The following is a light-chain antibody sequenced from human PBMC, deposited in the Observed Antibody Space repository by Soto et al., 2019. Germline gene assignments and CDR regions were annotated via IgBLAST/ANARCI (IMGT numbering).Light chain of an antibody. CDR2: EGS. J-gene: IGLJ2*01. CDR1: SSDVGSYNL. V-gene: IGLV2-23*01. CDR3: CSFAGSSTYVV. Sequence: QSALTQPASVSGSPGQSITISCTGTSSDVGSYNLVSWYQQHPGKAPKLMIYEGSKRPSGVSNRFSGSKSGNTASLTISGLQAEDEADYYCCSFAGSSTYVVFGGGTNLPVL.